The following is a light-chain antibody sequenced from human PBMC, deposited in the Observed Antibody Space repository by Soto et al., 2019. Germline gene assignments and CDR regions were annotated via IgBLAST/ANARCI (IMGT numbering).Light chain of an antibody. Sequence: QSALTQPPSASGSPGQSVTISCTGTSSDVGGYNYVSWYQQHPGKAPKLMIYEVSKRPSGVPDRFSGSKSGNTASLTVSGLQAEDEADYYCSSYAGSSIYVFGTGTKLTAL. V-gene: IGLV2-8*01. CDR3: SSYAGSSIYV. CDR1: SSDVGGYNY. CDR2: EVS. J-gene: IGLJ1*01.